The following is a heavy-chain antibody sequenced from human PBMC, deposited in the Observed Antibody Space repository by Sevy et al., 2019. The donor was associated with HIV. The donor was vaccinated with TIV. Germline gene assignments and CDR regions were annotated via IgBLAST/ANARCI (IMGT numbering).Heavy chain of an antibody. CDR1: GFTFSRYE. D-gene: IGHD4-4*01. J-gene: IGHJ4*02. CDR3: ARDQDYKYFDY. CDR2: ISSSSSYI. V-gene: IGHV3-21*01. Sequence: GGSLRLSCTASGFTFSRYEMNWVRQGPGKGLEWVSSISSSSSYIHYTDSVKGRFTISRDNAKNSLYLQMNSLRAEDTAVYYCARDQDYKYFDYWGQGTLVTVSS.